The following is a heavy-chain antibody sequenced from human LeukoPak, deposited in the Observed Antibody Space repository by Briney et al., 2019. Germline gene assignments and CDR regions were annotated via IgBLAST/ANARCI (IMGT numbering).Heavy chain of an antibody. J-gene: IGHJ6*03. V-gene: IGHV5-51*01. D-gene: IGHD6-19*01. CDR3: ARDWVAVAGTRYDYYYYYMDV. CDR2: IYPGDSDT. CDR1: GYSFTSYW. Sequence: GESLKISCKGSGYSFTSYWIGWVRQMPGKGLEWMGIIYPGDSDTRYSPSFQGQVTISADKSISTAYLQWSSLKASDTAMYYCARDWVAVAGTRYDYYYYYMDVWGKGTTVTVSS.